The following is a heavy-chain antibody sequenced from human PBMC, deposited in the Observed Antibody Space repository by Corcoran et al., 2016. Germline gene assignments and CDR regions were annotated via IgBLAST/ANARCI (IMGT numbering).Heavy chain of an antibody. CDR2: IIPIFGAT. CDR1: GGSFSSYA. Sequence: QVQLVQSGAEVKKPGSSVKVSCKASGGSFSSYAISWVRQAPGQGLEWMGGIIPIFGATNYAQKFQGRVTITADESTSTAYMELSSLRSEDTAGYYCARARNTVTCIAALHYWGQGTLATVSS. J-gene: IGHJ4*02. D-gene: IGHD4-4*01. CDR3: ARARNTVTCIAALHY. V-gene: IGHV1-69*01.